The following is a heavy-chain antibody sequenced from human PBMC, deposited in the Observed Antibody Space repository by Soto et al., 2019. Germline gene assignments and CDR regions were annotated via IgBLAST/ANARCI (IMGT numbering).Heavy chain of an antibody. Sequence: QVQLAQSGAEVKKPGASVKVSCKASGYTFTSYYMHWVRQAPGQGLEWMGIINPGGGGTSYAQKVQGRVTMPGDTSTSTVYMELSSLRSEDTAVYYCAREVYSSGHYYFDSWGQGTLVTVSS. CDR1: GYTFTSYY. D-gene: IGHD6-19*01. V-gene: IGHV1-46*01. J-gene: IGHJ4*02. CDR2: INPGGGGT. CDR3: AREVYSSGHYYFDS.